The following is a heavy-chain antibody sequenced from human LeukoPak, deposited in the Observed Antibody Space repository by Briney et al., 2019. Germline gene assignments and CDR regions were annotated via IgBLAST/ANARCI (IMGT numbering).Heavy chain of an antibody. J-gene: IGHJ4*02. Sequence: PSETLSLTCTVSGGSTSNSYWSWIRQPPGKGLEWIGHIYYSGTTNYNPSLKSRVTISVETPKNQVSLKLSSVTTADTAVYYCARVVRRYYDSSGYYYYFDYWGQGTLVTVSS. CDR2: IYYSGTT. D-gene: IGHD3-22*01. CDR1: GGSTSNSY. CDR3: ARVVRRYYDSSGYYYYFDY. V-gene: IGHV4-59*01.